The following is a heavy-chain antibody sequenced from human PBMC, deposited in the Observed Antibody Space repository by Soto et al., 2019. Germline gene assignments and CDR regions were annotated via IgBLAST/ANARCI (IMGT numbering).Heavy chain of an antibody. Sequence: LRLSCAASGFTFRSYGMHWVRQAPGKGLEWVAVIWYDGSNKYYADSVKGRFTISRDNSKNTLYLQMNSLRAEDTAVYYCARDRSYYYYGMDVWGQGTTVTVS. CDR2: IWYDGSNK. CDR3: ARDRSYYYYGMDV. CDR1: GFTFRSYG. J-gene: IGHJ6*02. V-gene: IGHV3-33*01.